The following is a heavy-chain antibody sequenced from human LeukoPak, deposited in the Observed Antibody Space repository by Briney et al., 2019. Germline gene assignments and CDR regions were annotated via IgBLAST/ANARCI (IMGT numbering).Heavy chain of an antibody. V-gene: IGHV3-30-3*01. CDR2: ISYDGSNK. Sequence: GGSLRLSCAASGFTFSSYAMHWVRQAPGKGLEWVAVISYDGSNKYYADSVKGRFTISRDNSKNTLYPQMNSLRAEDTAVYYCARDLDYWGQGTLVTVSS. CDR1: GFTFSSYA. CDR3: ARDLDY. J-gene: IGHJ4*02.